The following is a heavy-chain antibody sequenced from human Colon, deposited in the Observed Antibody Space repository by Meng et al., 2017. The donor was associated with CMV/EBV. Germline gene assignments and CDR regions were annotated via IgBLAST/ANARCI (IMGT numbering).Heavy chain of an antibody. Sequence: CATSGFTFSNFGMNWVRQAPGKGLEWVSSITYGGTYITYSDSVQGRFTISRDNTMNSLYLQMNSLRAEDTAVYYCARQSSNSAYDSWGQGTLVTVSS. CDR3: ARQSSNSAYDS. CDR2: ITYGGTYI. V-gene: IGHV3-21*06. CDR1: GFTFSNFG. D-gene: IGHD1-1*01. J-gene: IGHJ5*01.